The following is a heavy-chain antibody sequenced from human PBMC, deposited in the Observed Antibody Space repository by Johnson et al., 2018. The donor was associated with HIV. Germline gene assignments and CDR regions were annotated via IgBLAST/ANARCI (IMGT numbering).Heavy chain of an antibody. CDR3: AKDRGAARAFDAFDI. J-gene: IGHJ3*02. V-gene: IGHV3-11*04. Sequence: QVQLVESGGGLVKPGGSLRLSCAASRFTFSDYYMSWIRQTPGKGLEWVSYISSSGGTIYYADSVKGRFSISRDNAKNSLYLQMNSLRAEDTAVYYCAKDRGAARAFDAFDIWGQGTMVTVSS. CDR2: ISSSGGTI. D-gene: IGHD6-6*01. CDR1: RFTFSDYY.